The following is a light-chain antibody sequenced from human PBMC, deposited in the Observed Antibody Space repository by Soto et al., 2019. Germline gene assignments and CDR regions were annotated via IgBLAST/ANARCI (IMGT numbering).Light chain of an antibody. J-gene: IGKJ1*01. V-gene: IGKV3D-20*01. CDR3: QQYGSSPTWT. CDR1: QSVSSSY. Sequence: EIVLTQSPATLSLSPGERATLSCGAIQSVSSSYLAWYQQKPGLAPRLLIYDASSRATGIPDRFSGSGSGTDFTLTISRLEPEDFAVYYCQQYGSSPTWTFGQGTKVDI. CDR2: DAS.